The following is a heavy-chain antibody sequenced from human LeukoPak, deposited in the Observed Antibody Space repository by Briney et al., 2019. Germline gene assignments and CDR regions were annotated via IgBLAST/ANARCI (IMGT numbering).Heavy chain of an antibody. CDR1: GGSFSGYY. V-gene: IGHV4-34*01. Sequence: PSETLSLTCAVYGGSFSGYYWSWIRQPPGKGLEWIGEINHSGSTNYNPSLKSRVTISVDTSKNQFSLKLSSVTAADTAVYYCARGGYYGSGSYSQFDPWGQGTLVTVSS. CDR2: INHSGST. D-gene: IGHD3-10*01. CDR3: ARGGYYGSGSYSQFDP. J-gene: IGHJ5*02.